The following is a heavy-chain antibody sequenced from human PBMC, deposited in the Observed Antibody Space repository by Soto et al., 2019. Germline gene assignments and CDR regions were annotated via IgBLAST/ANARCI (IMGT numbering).Heavy chain of an antibody. CDR3: AREARYFDWLLDPYYYYYYGMDV. Sequence: ASVKVSCKASGYTFTSYEINWVRQATGQGLEWMGWMNPNSGNTGYAQKFQGRVTMTRNTSISTAYMELSSLRSEDTAVYYCAREARYFDWLLDPYYYYYYGMDVWGQGTTVTVS. J-gene: IGHJ6*02. V-gene: IGHV1-8*01. CDR1: GYTFTSYE. D-gene: IGHD3-9*01. CDR2: MNPNSGNT.